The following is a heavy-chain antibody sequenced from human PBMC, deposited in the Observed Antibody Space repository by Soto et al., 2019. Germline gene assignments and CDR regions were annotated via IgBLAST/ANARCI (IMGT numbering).Heavy chain of an antibody. D-gene: IGHD2-15*01. CDR1: GFTFSSYA. Sequence: EEQLLESGGGLIQPGGSLRLACAASGFTFSSYAMTWVRQAPGKGLEWVSSISFSDGGTYYADSVKGRLTISRDNSKNTLFLQMNSLRVEDTAVYYSVKDDRILGRRYFDLWGRGTLVTVSS. CDR2: ISFSDGGT. CDR3: VKDDRILGRRYFDL. J-gene: IGHJ2*01. V-gene: IGHV3-23*01.